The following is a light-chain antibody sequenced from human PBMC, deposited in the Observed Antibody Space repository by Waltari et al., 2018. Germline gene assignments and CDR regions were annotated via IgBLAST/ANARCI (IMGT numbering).Light chain of an antibody. CDR1: QSISGY. Sequence: DIQMTQPPSSLSASVGDRVTITCRASQSISGYLNWYQQKPGKAPKVLIYATSSLQSGVPSKFSGSGSWTDFTLTITSLQPEDVATYYCQQSYRTPPLTFGGGTKVEIK. J-gene: IGKJ4*01. CDR2: ATS. CDR3: QQSYRTPPLT. V-gene: IGKV1-39*01.